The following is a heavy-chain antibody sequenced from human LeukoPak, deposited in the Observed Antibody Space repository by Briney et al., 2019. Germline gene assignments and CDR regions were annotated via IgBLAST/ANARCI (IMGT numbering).Heavy chain of an antibody. J-gene: IGHJ4*02. CDR2: IYYSGST. Sequence: SQTLSLTCTVSGGSISSGGYYWSWIRQHPGKGLEWIGYIYYSGSTYYNSSLKSRVTISVDRSKNQFSLMLSSVTVADTAVYYCARESITATGFDYWGQGTLVTVSS. CDR1: GGSISSGGYY. V-gene: IGHV4-31*03. D-gene: IGHD6-13*01. CDR3: ARESITATGFDY.